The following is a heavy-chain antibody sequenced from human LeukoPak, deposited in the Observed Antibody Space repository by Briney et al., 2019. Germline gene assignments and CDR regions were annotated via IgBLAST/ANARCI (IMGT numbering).Heavy chain of an antibody. CDR1: GFTFSDYY. D-gene: IGHD1-26*01. V-gene: IGHV3-11*05. CDR3: ARVKVGTTNRFDY. CDR2: ISTSSDYT. Sequence: GGSLRLSCAASGFTFSDYYMTWIRQAPGKGLECVSYISTSSDYTNYPASVKGRFTISRDNAKNSLYLQMNSLRAEDTAVYYRARVKVGTTNRFDYWGQGTLVTVSS. J-gene: IGHJ4*02.